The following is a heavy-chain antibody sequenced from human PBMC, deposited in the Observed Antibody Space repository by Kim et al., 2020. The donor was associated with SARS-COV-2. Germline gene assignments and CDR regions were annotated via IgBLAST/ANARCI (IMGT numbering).Heavy chain of an antibody. CDR1: GFTFSSYA. J-gene: IGHJ4*02. V-gene: IGHV3-23*01. D-gene: IGHD3-22*01. CDR2: ISGSGGST. CDR3: AKEGYYYDSSGYYYGNYFDY. Sequence: GGSLRLSCAASGFTFSSYAMSWVRQAPGKGLEWVSAISGSGGSTYYADSVKGRFTISRDNSKNTLYLQMNSLRAEDTAVYYCAKEGYYYDSSGYYYGNYFDYWGQGTLVTVSS.